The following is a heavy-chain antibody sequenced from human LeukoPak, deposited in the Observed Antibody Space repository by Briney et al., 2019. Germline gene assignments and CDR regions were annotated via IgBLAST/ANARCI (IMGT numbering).Heavy chain of an antibody. CDR2: ISSSGDYT. CDR3: TKRYNLYYFDY. D-gene: IGHD1-20*01. CDR1: GFTFNTYA. V-gene: IGHV3-23*01. J-gene: IGHJ4*02. Sequence: GGSLRLSCAVSGFTFNTYAMSWVRQAPGKGLEWVSSISSSGDYTYYGDSVKGRFTISRDNSKDTLFLQMNSLGVEDTAVYYCTKRYNLYYFDYWGQGTLVTASS.